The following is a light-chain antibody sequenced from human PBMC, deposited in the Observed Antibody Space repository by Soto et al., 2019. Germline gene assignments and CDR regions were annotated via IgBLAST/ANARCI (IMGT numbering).Light chain of an antibody. J-gene: IGKJ1*01. CDR1: QSISSY. CDR3: QQYFSTPS. Sequence: IQMTQSPSSLSASLGDRVSITCRASQSISSYLNWYQQKPGQPPKLLIYWASTRESGVPDRFSGSGSGADFTLTISSLQAEDVAVYYCQQYFSTPSFGQGTKVDI. V-gene: IGKV4-1*01. CDR2: WAS.